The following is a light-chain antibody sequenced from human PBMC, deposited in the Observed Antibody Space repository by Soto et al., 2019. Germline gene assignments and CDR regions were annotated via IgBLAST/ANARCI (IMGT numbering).Light chain of an antibody. CDR2: DAS. Sequence: DIQMTQSPSSLSASVGDRVTITCQASQDISNYLNWYQQKPGKAPKLLIYDASNLETRVPSRFSGSGSGTDFTFTISSLQPEDIATYYYQQYDNLPPNTFGGGTKVEI. V-gene: IGKV1-33*01. CDR3: QQYDNLPPNT. CDR1: QDISNY. J-gene: IGKJ4*01.